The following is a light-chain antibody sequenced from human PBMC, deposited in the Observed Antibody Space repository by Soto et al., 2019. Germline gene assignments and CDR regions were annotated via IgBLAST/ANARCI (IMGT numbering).Light chain of an antibody. CDR2: EVS. J-gene: IGLJ1*01. CDR3: SSYTSSSTPWV. CDR1: SSDVGGYNY. Sequence: QSALTQPASVSGSPGQSITISCTGTSSDVGGYNYVSWYQQHPGKAPKLMIYEVSNRPSGVSHRFSGSKSGNTASLTISGLQAEDEADYYCSSYTSSSTPWVFGTGTSSPS. V-gene: IGLV2-14*01.